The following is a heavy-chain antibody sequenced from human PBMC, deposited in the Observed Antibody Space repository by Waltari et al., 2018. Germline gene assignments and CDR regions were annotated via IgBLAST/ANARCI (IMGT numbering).Heavy chain of an antibody. CDR1: RGSPSNINL. V-gene: IGHV4-4*02. D-gene: IGHD6-19*01. CDR3: ATSSFVAVLDS. CDR2: IHRTGSR. J-gene: IGHJ4*02. Sequence: QVQLQESGPGLVKPSGTLSLTCGVSRGSPSNINLWNWIRQGPGEGLEWLGEIHRTGSRNYHPSLKSRLTMSVDKSNSQVSMRLKSVTAADTAVYYCATSSFVAVLDSWGQGTLVTVSS.